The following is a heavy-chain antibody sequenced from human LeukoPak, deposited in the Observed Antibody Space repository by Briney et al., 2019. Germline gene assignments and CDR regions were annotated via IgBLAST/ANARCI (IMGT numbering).Heavy chain of an antibody. CDR2: ISSSGSTI. CDR1: GFTFSSYE. D-gene: IGHD2-2*01. V-gene: IGHV3-48*03. CDR3: ARDFTDEYGDY. Sequence: HPGGSLRLSCAASGFTFSSYEMNWVRQAPGKVLEWVSYISSSGSTIYYADSVKGRFTISRDNAKNSLYLQMNSLRAEDTAVYYCARDFTDEYGDYWGQGTLVTVSS. J-gene: IGHJ4*02.